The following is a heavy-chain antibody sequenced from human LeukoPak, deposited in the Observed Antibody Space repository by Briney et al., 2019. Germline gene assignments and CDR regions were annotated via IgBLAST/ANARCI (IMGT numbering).Heavy chain of an antibody. CDR1: GFSFSSYA. J-gene: IGHJ4*02. CDR3: AKWPEGAMDYFDY. Sequence: GGSLRLSCAASGFSFSSYAMTWARQAPVKGLEWVSAISGDGTRTYYADSVKGRFTISRDNSKNTLYLEMSSLKVEDTAIYYCAKWPEGAMDYFDYWGQGTLVTVSS. V-gene: IGHV3-23*01. D-gene: IGHD3-16*01. CDR2: ISGDGTRT.